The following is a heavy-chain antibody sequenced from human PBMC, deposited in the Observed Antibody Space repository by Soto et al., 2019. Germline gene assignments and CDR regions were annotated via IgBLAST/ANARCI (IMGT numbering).Heavy chain of an antibody. CDR2: ISSTSTYT. CDR3: ARDHYEILTGSGWFGP. Sequence: QVKLVESGGGLVEPGGSLRLSCTATGFNFSDFYMSWLRQAPGKGLEWISYISSTSTYTNYADSVQGRFIISRDNSKQSLYLQLHNLRAGDSAVYYCARDHYEILTGSGWFGPWGLGTLVTVSS. CDR1: GFNFSDFY. D-gene: IGHD3-9*01. J-gene: IGHJ5*02. V-gene: IGHV3-11*06.